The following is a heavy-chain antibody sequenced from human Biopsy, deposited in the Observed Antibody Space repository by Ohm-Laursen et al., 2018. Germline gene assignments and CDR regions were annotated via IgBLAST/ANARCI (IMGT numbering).Heavy chain of an antibody. V-gene: IGHV4-59*01. CDR3: ARTPRDSFWSGSYKRGLWFDP. J-gene: IGHJ5*02. D-gene: IGHD3-3*01. CDR1: GGSIISYY. Sequence: GTLSLTCCVSGGSIISYYWTWIRQPPGKGLGWIGHVYNGGITNYNPSLKSRVTISKDTSKNQFSLQVNSVTAADTAVYYCARTPRDSFWSGSYKRGLWFDPWGQGTLVIVSS. CDR2: VYNGGIT.